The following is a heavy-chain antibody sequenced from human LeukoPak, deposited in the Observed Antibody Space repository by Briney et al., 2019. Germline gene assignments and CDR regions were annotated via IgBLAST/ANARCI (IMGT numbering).Heavy chain of an antibody. D-gene: IGHD3-10*01. CDR3: AREEEWYASGTYYKGFDS. Sequence: GGSLRLSGAASGFTFSNYNMNWVRQAPGKGLEWVSCISTRSTYIYYADSVKGRFTISRDNAKNSLYLQMNSLRADDTAVYYCAREEEWYASGTYYKGFDSWGQGTLVTVSS. J-gene: IGHJ4*02. CDR1: GFTFSNYN. V-gene: IGHV3-21*01. CDR2: ISTRSTYI.